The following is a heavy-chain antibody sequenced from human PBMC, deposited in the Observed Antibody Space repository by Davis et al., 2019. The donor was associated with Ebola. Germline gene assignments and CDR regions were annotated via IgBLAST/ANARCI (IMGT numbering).Heavy chain of an antibody. J-gene: IGHJ4*02. D-gene: IGHD3-10*01. CDR2: INPSGGST. Sequence: ASVKVSCKASGGTFSSYAISWVRQAPGQGLEWMGIINPSGGSTSYAQKFQGRVTMTRDTSTSTVYMELSSLRSEDTAVYYCARMGFGLDYWGQGTLVTVSS. V-gene: IGHV1-46*01. CDR1: GGTFSSYA. CDR3: ARMGFGLDY.